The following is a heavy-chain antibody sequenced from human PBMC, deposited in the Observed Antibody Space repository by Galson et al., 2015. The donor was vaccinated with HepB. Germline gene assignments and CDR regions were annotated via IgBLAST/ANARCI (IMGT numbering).Heavy chain of an antibody. D-gene: IGHD6-6*01. V-gene: IGHV3-33*01. CDR1: GFTFSSYG. CDR2: IWYDGSNK. J-gene: IGHJ6*03. CDR3: ARAAGAARPGLYYYYMDV. Sequence: SLRLSCAASGFTFSSYGMHWVRQAPGKGLEWVAVIWYDGSNKYYADSVKGRFTISRDNSKNTLYLQMNSLRAEDTAVYYCARAAGAARPGLYYYYMDVWGKGTTVTVSS.